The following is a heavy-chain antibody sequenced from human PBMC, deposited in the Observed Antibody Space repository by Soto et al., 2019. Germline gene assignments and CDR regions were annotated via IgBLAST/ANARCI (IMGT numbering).Heavy chain of an antibody. D-gene: IGHD2-15*01. CDR2: INHSGST. CDR3: AREWGYCSGGSCQSWFDP. CDR1: GGSFSGYY. V-gene: IGHV4-34*01. J-gene: IGHJ5*02. Sequence: SETLSLTCAVYGGSFSGYYWSWIRQPPGKGLEWIGEINHSGSTNYNPSLKSRVTISVDTSKNQFSLKLSSVTAADTAVYYCAREWGYCSGGSCQSWFDPWGQGTLVTVSS.